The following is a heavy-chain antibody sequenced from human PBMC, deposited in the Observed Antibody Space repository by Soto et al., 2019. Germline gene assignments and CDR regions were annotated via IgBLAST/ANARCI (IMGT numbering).Heavy chain of an antibody. Sequence: QLQLQESGPGLVKPSETLSLTYTFSGGSSSSSSYYWGWIRQPPGKGLEWIGSIYSSGGTYYNPSLKSRVTMSVDTSKNQFSLNLSSVTAADTAVYYCARQSPWQLVQQYWGQGTLVSVSS. J-gene: IGHJ4*02. V-gene: IGHV4-39*01. D-gene: IGHD6-13*01. CDR1: GGSSSSSSYY. CDR3: ARQSPWQLVQQY. CDR2: IYSSGGT.